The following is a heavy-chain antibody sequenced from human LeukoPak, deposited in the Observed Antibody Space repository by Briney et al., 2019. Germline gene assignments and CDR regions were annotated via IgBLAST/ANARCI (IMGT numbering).Heavy chain of an antibody. CDR2: ISAYNGNT. CDR3: ARALWDIVVVPAATYFDY. Sequence: GASVKVSCKASGYTFTSYGISWVRQAPGQGLEWMGWISAYNGNTNYAQKLQGRVTMTTDTSTSTAYMELRSLRSDDTAVYYCARALWDIVVVPAATYFDYWGQGTLVTVSS. J-gene: IGHJ4*02. CDR1: GYTFTSYG. V-gene: IGHV1-18*01. D-gene: IGHD2-2*01.